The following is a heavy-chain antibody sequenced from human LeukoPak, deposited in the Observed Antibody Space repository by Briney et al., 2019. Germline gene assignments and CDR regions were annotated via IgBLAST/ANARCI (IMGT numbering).Heavy chain of an antibody. CDR2: IIPILGIA. V-gene: IGHV1-69*04. Sequence: SVKVSCKASGGTFSSYAISWVRQAPGQGLEWMGRIIPILGIANYAQKFQGRVTITADKSTSTAYMELSSLRSEDTAVYYCARGLSDPLWFGEERGDGMDVWGQGTTVTVSS. CDR3: ARGLSDPLWFGEERGDGMDV. CDR1: GGTFSSYA. D-gene: IGHD3-10*01. J-gene: IGHJ6*02.